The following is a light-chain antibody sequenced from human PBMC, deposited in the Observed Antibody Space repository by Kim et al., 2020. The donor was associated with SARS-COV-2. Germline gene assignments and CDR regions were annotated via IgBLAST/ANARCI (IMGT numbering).Light chain of an antibody. V-gene: IGKV3-15*01. CDR2: GAS. J-gene: IGKJ4*01. CDR1: QNVGST. Sequence: VSPGETATRSCRASQNVGSTFAWYQHQPRQAPRRLISGASTRATGSPGRFSGSGSGTEFTLTISSLQSEEFTVYYCQQYADWPLTFGGGTKVDIK. CDR3: QQYADWPLT.